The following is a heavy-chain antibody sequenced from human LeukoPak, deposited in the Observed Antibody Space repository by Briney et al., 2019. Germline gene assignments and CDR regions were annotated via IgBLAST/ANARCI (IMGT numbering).Heavy chain of an antibody. CDR3: ARRGGKNYGDYVVYYYYMDV. V-gene: IGHV1-18*01. Sequence: ASVKVSCKASGYTFTSYGISWVRQAPGQGLEWLGWISGYNDNTNYAQNFQGRVTMTTDTSTSTAYMELRSLRSDDTAVYYCARRGGKNYGDYVVYYYYMDVWGKGTTVTVSS. CDR1: GYTFTSYG. CDR2: ISGYNDNT. D-gene: IGHD4-17*01. J-gene: IGHJ6*03.